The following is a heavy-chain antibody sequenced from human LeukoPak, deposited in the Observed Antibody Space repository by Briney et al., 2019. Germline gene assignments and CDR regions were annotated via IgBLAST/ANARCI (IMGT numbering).Heavy chain of an antibody. CDR2: INAGNGNT. V-gene: IGHV1-3*01. Sequence: ASVKVSCKASGYTFTSYAMHWVRQAPGQRLEWMGWINAGNGNTKYSQKFQGRVTITRDTYASTAYMELSSLRSEDTAVYYCARFDRGNAMRAFDIWGQGTMVTVSS. D-gene: IGHD2-2*01. CDR3: ARFDRGNAMRAFDI. J-gene: IGHJ3*02. CDR1: GYTFTSYA.